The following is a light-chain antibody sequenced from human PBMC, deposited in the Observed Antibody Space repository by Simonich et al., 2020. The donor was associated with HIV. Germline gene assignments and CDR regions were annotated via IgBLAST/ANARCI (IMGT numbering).Light chain of an antibody. J-gene: IGLJ3*02. CDR1: SGSDSTSYY. Sequence: QTVVTQEPSFSVSPGGTVTLTCGLSSGSDSTSYYPSWYQQTPGQAPRTLIYSTTTRSSGVPDRFSGSILGNKAALTITGAQADDESDYYCVLYMGSGIWVFGGGTKLTVL. CDR3: VLYMGSGIWV. V-gene: IGLV8-61*01. CDR2: STT.